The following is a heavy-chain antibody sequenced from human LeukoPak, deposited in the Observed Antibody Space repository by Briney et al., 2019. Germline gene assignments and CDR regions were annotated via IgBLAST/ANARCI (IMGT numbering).Heavy chain of an antibody. CDR2: FDPENGET. J-gene: IGHJ3*02. CDR1: GYTLSELS. CDR3: ATDSAAAETAIDAFDI. D-gene: IGHD6-13*01. V-gene: IGHV1-24*01. Sequence: GASVKVSCKVSGYTLSELSMHWVRQAPGKGLEWMGGFDPENGETMYAQKFQGRVTMTEDTSTDTASMELSSLRSEDTAVYYCATDSAAAETAIDAFDIWGQGTMVTVSS.